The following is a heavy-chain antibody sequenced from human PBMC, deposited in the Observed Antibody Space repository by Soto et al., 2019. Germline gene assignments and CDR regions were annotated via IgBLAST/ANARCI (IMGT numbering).Heavy chain of an antibody. V-gene: IGHV4-39*01. Sequence: QLQLQESGPGLVKPSETLSLACTVSGGSISSSSTYWVWIRQPPGKGLEWIGSISYIGSTYYNPSRERRVTISVDTSKNQSSLKLSSVTAADTAVYYCARPGFGMDVWGQGTTVTVSS. CDR3: ARPGFGMDV. CDR1: GGSISSSSTY. J-gene: IGHJ6*02. CDR2: ISYIGST.